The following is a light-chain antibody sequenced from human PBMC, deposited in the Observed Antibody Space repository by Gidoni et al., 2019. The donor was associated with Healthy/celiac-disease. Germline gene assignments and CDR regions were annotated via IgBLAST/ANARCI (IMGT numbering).Light chain of an antibody. Sequence: EILLTQSPGTLSLSPGESATLSCRASQSVSSSYLAWYQQKPGQAPRLLIYGASSRATGIPDRFSGSGSGTDFTLTISRLEPEDFAVYYCQQYGSSPLTFGGGTKVEIK. CDR3: QQYGSSPLT. J-gene: IGKJ4*01. CDR1: QSVSSSY. CDR2: GAS. V-gene: IGKV3-20*01.